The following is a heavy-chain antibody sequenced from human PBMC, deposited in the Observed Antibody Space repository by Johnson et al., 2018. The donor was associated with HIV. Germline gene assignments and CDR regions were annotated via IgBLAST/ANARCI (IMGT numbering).Heavy chain of an antibody. CDR3: GLLGLCWAM. V-gene: IGHV3-13*01. CDR1: GFTFSSYD. J-gene: IGHJ1*01. D-gene: IGHD3-10*02. Sequence: VQLVESGGGLVPPGGSLRLSCAASGFTFSSYDMHWVRQATGKGLEWVSAIGTAGDTYYPGSVKGRFTISRENAKNMLYLQMHSLRGDDTGHNVRGLLGLCWAMWG. CDR2: IGTAGDT.